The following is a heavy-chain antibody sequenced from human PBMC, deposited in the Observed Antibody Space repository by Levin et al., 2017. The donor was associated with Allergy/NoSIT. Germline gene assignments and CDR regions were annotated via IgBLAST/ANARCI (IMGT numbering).Heavy chain of an antibody. J-gene: IGHJ5*02. Sequence: ASVKVSCKASGYTFTGYYMHWVRQAPGQGLEWMGWINPNSGGTKYAQKFQGRVTMTRDTSISTAYMELSRLRSDATAVYYCAREPPVYSSSWYSRRRGFDPWGQGTLVTVSS. D-gene: IGHD6-13*01. CDR3: AREPPVYSSSWYSRRRGFDP. CDR2: INPNSGGT. V-gene: IGHV1-2*02. CDR1: GYTFTGYY.